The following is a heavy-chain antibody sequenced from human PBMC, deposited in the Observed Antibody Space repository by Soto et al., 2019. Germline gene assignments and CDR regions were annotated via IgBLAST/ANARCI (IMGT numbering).Heavy chain of an antibody. CDR1: GYTFNNYG. J-gene: IGHJ2*01. V-gene: IGHV1-18*01. CDR3: ARCYCSVGSCYTCWHFDL. D-gene: IGHD2-15*01. Sequence: QVQLVQSGAEVKKPGASVKVSCKASGYTFNNYGISWVRQAPGQGLEWMGWIGPYSGNTDHAQNFQGRVTMTTDTSTSTAYMELRSLRSDDTALYYCARCYCSVGSCYTCWHFDLWGRGTLVTVSS. CDR2: IGPYSGNT.